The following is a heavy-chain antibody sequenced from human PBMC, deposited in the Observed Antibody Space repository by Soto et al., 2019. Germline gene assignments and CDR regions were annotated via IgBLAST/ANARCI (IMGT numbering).Heavy chain of an antibody. D-gene: IGHD2-15*01. V-gene: IGHV3-33*01. Sequence: GGSLRLSCAASGFTFSSYGMHWVRQAPGKGLEWVAVIWYDGSNKYYADSVKGRFTVSGDNSKNTLYLQMNSLRAEDTAVYYCARAARLFDCSGGSCYLEYFQHWGQGTLVTVSS. CDR3: ARAARLFDCSGGSCYLEYFQH. J-gene: IGHJ1*01. CDR1: GFTFSSYG. CDR2: IWYDGSNK.